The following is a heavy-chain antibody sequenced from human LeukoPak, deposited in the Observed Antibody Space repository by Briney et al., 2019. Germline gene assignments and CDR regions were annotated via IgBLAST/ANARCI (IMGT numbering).Heavy chain of an antibody. Sequence: GGSLRLSCAASGFTFSSYAMHWVRQAPGKGLEWVAVISYDGSNKYYADSVKGRFTISRDNSKNTLYLQMNSLRAEDTAVYYCARGTDTSWTEYFQHWGQGTLVTVSS. CDR1: GFTFSSYA. J-gene: IGHJ1*01. V-gene: IGHV3-30-3*01. D-gene: IGHD2-2*01. CDR2: ISYDGSNK. CDR3: ARGTDTSWTEYFQH.